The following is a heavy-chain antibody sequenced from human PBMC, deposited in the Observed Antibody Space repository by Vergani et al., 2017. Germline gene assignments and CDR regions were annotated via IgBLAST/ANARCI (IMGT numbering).Heavy chain of an antibody. Sequence: QVQLVQSGAEVKKPGASVKVSCKASGYTFTGYYMHWVRQAPGQGLEWMGWINPNSGGTNYAQKLQGRVTMTRDTSISTAYMELSRLRSDDTAVYYCAREEGGDSSGYYYYYYYGMDVWGQGTTVTVSS. CDR3: AREEGGDSSGYYYYYYYGMDV. J-gene: IGHJ6*02. CDR1: GYTFTGYY. CDR2: INPNSGGT. D-gene: IGHD3-22*01. V-gene: IGHV1-2*02.